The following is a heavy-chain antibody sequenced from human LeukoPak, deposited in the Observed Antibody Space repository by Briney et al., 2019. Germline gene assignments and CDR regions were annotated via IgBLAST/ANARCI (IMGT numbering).Heavy chain of an antibody. V-gene: IGHV3-20*04. D-gene: IGHD2-2*01. CDR1: GFTFDDYG. Sequence: GGSLRLSCAASGFTFDDYGMSWVRQAPGKGLEWVSGINWNGGSTGYADSVKGRFTISRDNAKNSLYLQMNSLRAEDTAVYYCARSRRDLLYCSSTSCYSHYMDVWGKGTTVTISS. CDR2: INWNGGST. CDR3: ARSRRDLLYCSSTSCYSHYMDV. J-gene: IGHJ6*03.